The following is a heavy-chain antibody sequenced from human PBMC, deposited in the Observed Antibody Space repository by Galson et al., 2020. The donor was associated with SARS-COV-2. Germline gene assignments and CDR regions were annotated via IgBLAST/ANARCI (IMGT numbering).Heavy chain of an antibody. CDR1: GGTFSSYA. Sequence: SVKVSCKASGGTFSSYAISWVRQAPGQGLEWMGGIIPIFGTANYAQKFQGRVTITADESTSTAYMELSSLRSEDTAVYYCARSEVVVGAFDIWAKGQWSPSLQ. CDR2: IIPIFGTA. CDR3: ARSEVVVGAFDI. J-gene: IGHJ3*02. V-gene: IGHV1-69*13. D-gene: IGHD2-15*01.